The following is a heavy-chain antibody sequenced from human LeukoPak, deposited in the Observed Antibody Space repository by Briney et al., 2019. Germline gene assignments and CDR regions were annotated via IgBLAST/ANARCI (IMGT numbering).Heavy chain of an antibody. J-gene: IGHJ4*02. CDR2: ISGSGGST. Sequence: PGGSLRLSCAASGFTFSSYAMSWVRQAPGKGLEWVSAISGSGGSTYYADSVKGRFTISRDNSKNTLYLQMNSLRAEDTAVYYCAKSSLAFYDFWSGYYLRAWTPPPLLGGSYFDYWGQGTLVTVSS. V-gene: IGHV3-23*01. CDR1: GFTFSSYA. CDR3: AKSSLAFYDFWSGYYLRAWTPPPLLGGSYFDY. D-gene: IGHD3-3*01.